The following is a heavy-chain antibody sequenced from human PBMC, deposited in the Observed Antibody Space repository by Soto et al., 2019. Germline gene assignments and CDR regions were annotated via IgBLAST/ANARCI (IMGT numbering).Heavy chain of an antibody. V-gene: IGHV4-34*01. CDR2: INHSGST. J-gene: IGHJ5*02. CDR3: ARGIGSIAAHNWFGP. Sequence: QVQLQQWGAGLLKPSETLSLTCAVYGGSFSGYYWSWIRQPPGKGLEWIGEINHSGSTNYNPSLKSRVTISVDTSKNQFSLKLSSVTAADTAVYYCARGIGSIAAHNWFGPWGQGTLVTVSS. CDR1: GGSFSGYY. D-gene: IGHD6-6*01.